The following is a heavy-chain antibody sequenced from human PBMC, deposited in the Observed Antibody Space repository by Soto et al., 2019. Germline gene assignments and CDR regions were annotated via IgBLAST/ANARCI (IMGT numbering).Heavy chain of an antibody. CDR2: ISAYNGNT. CDR3: ARCVGRAKAPPKTYYYYYYMDV. J-gene: IGHJ6*03. V-gene: IGHV1-18*01. Sequence: GASVKVSCKASGYTFTSYGISWVRQAPGQGLEWMGWISAYNGNTNYAQKLQGRVTMTTDTSTSTAYMELRSLRSDDTAVYYCARCVGRAKAPPKTYYYYYYMDVWGKGTTVTVSS. CDR1: GYTFTSYG. D-gene: IGHD2-15*01.